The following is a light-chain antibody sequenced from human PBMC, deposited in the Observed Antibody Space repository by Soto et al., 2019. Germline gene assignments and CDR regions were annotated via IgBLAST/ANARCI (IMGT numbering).Light chain of an antibody. J-gene: IGLJ2*01. Sequence: QSALTQPASVSGSPGQSITISCTGTSSDVGGYSYVSWYQQHPGKAPKLMIYDVSNRPSGVSNRFSGSKSGNTASLTVSGLQAEDEADYYCSSYAGNNNVIFGGGTKLTVL. V-gene: IGLV2-14*01. CDR1: SSDVGGYSY. CDR2: DVS. CDR3: SSYAGNNNVI.